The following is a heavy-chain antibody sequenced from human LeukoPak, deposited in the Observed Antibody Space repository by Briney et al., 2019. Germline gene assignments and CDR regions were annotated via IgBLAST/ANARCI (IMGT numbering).Heavy chain of an antibody. Sequence: SETLSLTCTVSGDSISSSNWFWGWIRQPPGRGLEWLGYIYNSGSTYYNPSLKSRVTISIDTSKNQFSLKLSSVTAADTAVYYCARARGIAARFAYWGQGTLVTVSS. J-gene: IGHJ4*02. V-gene: IGHV4-30-4*08. CDR3: ARARGIAARFAY. CDR1: GDSISSSNWF. CDR2: IYNSGST. D-gene: IGHD6-6*01.